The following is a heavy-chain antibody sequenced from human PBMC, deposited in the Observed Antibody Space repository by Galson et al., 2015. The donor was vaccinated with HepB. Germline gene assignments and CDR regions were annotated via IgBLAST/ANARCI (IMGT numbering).Heavy chain of an antibody. D-gene: IGHD6-6*01. CDR1: GFTFSSYW. V-gene: IGHV3-7*03. CDR3: ASGMGSIAARPSGMDV. Sequence: SLRLSCAASGFTFSSYWMSWVRQAPGKGLEWVANIKQDGSEKYYVDSVKGRFTISRDNAKNSLYLQMNSLRAEDTAVYYCASGMGSIAARPSGMDVWGQGTTVTVSS. J-gene: IGHJ6*02. CDR2: IKQDGSEK.